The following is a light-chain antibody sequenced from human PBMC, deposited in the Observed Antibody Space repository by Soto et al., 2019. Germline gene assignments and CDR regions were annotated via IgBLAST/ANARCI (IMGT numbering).Light chain of an antibody. Sequence: EIVLTQSPGTLSLSPGEGATLSCRASQGVSSSYLAWYQHKPGQAPGLLIYGASSRASGIPDRFSGSGSGTDFNLTINRLKPEDFAVYYCQQYGASVTFGPGTKVDLK. J-gene: IGKJ3*01. CDR3: QQYGASVT. CDR2: GAS. V-gene: IGKV3-20*01. CDR1: QGVSSSY.